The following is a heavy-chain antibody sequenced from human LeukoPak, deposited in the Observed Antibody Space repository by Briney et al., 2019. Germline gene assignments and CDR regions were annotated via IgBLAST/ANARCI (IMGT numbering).Heavy chain of an antibody. J-gene: IGHJ4*02. CDR1: GGTFSSYA. CDR2: IIPILGIA. V-gene: IGHV1-69*04. Sequence: ASVKVSCKASGGTFSSYAISWVRQAPGQGLEWMGRIIPILGIANYAQKFQGRVTITADKSTSTACMELSSLRSEDTAVYYCATIFNPHYFDYWGQGTLVTVSS. CDR3: ATIFNPHYFDY.